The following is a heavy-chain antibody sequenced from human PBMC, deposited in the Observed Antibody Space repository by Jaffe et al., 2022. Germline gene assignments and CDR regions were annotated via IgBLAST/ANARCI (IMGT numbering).Heavy chain of an antibody. CDR3: AKEYNWNRLGKRECFDY. Sequence: EVQLLESGGGLVQPGGSLRLSCAASGFTFSSYAMSWVRQAPGKGLEWVSAISGSGGSTYYADSVKGRFTISRDNSKNTLYLQMNSLRAEDTAVYYCAKEYNWNRLGKRECFDYWGQGTLVTVSS. J-gene: IGHJ4*02. V-gene: IGHV3-23*01. D-gene: IGHD1-20*01. CDR2: ISGSGGST. CDR1: GFTFSSYA.